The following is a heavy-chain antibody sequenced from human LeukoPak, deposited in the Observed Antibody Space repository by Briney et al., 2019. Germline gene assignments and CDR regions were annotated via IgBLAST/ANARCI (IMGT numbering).Heavy chain of an antibody. Sequence: GGSLRLSCAASGFTFSSYEMNWVRQAPGKGLEWVSYISSSGSTIYYADSVKGRFTISRDNAKNSLYLQMNSLRAEDTAVYYCAREGYYYDSSGYYYGLDYWGQGTLVTVSP. V-gene: IGHV3-48*03. CDR3: AREGYYYDSSGYYYGLDY. J-gene: IGHJ4*02. D-gene: IGHD3-22*01. CDR2: ISSSGSTI. CDR1: GFTFSSYE.